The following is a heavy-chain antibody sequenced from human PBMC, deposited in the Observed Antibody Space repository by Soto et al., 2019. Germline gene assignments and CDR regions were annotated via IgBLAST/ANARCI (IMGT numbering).Heavy chain of an antibody. CDR2: IYSTDKT. D-gene: IGHD3-10*01. Sequence: SETLSLTCTVSGGSVSSNSYSWGWIRQSPGKGLEWIATIYSTDKTYYNPSLLSRVTISVDTSMNELSLRLSSVTAADTAVYYCARGKTGSGTYYIRAYFYYGMDVWGQGTTVTVSS. V-gene: IGHV4-39*01. J-gene: IGHJ6*02. CDR3: ARGKTGSGTYYIRAYFYYGMDV. CDR1: GGSVSSNSYS.